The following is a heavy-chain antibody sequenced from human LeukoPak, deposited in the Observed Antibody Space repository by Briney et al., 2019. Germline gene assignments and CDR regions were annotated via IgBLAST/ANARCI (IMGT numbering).Heavy chain of an antibody. CDR2: IIPIFGTA. Sequence: GASVKVSCKASGGTFSSYAISWVRQAPGQGLEWMGGIIPIFGTANYAQKFQGRVTITTDESTSTACMELSSLRSEDTAVYYCASGAQLWSPGGFYYYYMDVWGKGTTVTVSS. J-gene: IGHJ6*03. V-gene: IGHV1-69*05. D-gene: IGHD5-18*01. CDR1: GGTFSSYA. CDR3: ASGAQLWSPGGFYYYYMDV.